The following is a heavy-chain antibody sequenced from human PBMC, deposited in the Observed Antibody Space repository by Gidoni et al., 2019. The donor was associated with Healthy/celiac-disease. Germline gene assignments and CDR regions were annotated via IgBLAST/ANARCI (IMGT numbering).Heavy chain of an antibody. CDR3: ATEDRYDSSPNY. J-gene: IGHJ4*02. Sequence: QVKLVQSGAEVKKPGASVKVSCKGSGYTLTELSMHWVRQAPGRGLEWMGGFDPEDGDTIYAQKFQGRVTMTEDTSTDTAYMALSSLRSEDTAVYYCATEDRYDSSPNYWGQGTLVTVSS. D-gene: IGHD3-22*01. CDR2: FDPEDGDT. V-gene: IGHV1-24*01. CDR1: GYTLTELS.